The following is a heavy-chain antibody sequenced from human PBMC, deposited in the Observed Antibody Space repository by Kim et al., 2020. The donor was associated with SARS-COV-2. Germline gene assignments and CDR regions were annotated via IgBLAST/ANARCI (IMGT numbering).Heavy chain of an antibody. Sequence: DSVKGRFTISRDNSKNTLYLQMNSLRAEDTAVYYCARDGALAAAGISSDYWGQGTLVTVSS. CDR3: ARDGALAAAGISSDY. D-gene: IGHD6-13*01. J-gene: IGHJ4*02. V-gene: IGHV3-30*07.